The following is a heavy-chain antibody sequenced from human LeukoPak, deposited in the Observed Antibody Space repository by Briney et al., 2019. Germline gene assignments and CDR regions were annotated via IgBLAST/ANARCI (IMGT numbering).Heavy chain of an antibody. Sequence: ASVKVSCTASGYTFTSYDINWVRQATGQGLEWMGWMNPKSGNTGYAQKFQGRVTMTRNTSISTAYMELSSLRSEDTAVYYCARGPERSRYGSGSSWFDPWGQGTLVTVSS. V-gene: IGHV1-8*01. CDR2: MNPKSGNT. J-gene: IGHJ5*02. CDR3: ARGPERSRYGSGSSWFDP. CDR1: GYTFTSYD. D-gene: IGHD3-10*01.